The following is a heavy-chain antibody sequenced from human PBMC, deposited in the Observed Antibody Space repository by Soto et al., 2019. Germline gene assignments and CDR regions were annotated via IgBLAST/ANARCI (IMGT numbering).Heavy chain of an antibody. J-gene: IGHJ6*02. V-gene: IGHV4-59*01. CDR1: GGSISSYY. CDR2: IYYSGST. D-gene: IGHD1-26*01. CDR3: ARDRGIVGATTPGDYYYYGMEV. Sequence: SETLSLTCTVSGGSISSYYWSWIRQPPGKGLEWIGYIYYSGSTNYNPSLKSRVTISVDTSKNQFSLKLSSVTAADTAVYYCARDRGIVGATTPGDYYYYGMEVWGQGTTVTVSS.